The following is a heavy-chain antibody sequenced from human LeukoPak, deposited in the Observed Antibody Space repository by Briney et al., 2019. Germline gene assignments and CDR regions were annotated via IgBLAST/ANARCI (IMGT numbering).Heavy chain of an antibody. Sequence: SETLSLTCTVSGGSISPYYWSWIRQPPGKGLEWIGYIYYTGSGSTSHNPSLKSRVTISVDTSKNQFPLNLNSVTAADTAVYYCARHAVYAGSGWAFDYWGQGTLVTVFS. J-gene: IGHJ4*02. CDR2: IYYTGSGST. CDR3: ARHAVYAGSGWAFDY. CDR1: GGSISPYY. D-gene: IGHD6-19*01. V-gene: IGHV4-59*08.